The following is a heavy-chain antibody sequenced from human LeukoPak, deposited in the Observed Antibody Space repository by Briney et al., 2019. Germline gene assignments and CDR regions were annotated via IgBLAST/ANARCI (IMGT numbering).Heavy chain of an antibody. V-gene: IGHV3-74*01. D-gene: IGHD3-10*01. CDR1: GFTFSSFW. J-gene: IGHJ4*02. CDR3: AKGSGSGTHLPSARFDY. Sequence: GGSLRLSCAASGFTFSSFWMHWVRQAPGKGLVWVSRISSDGSTTSYADSVKGRFTISRDNSKNTMYVQMNSLRDDDTAVYFCAKGSGSGTHLPSARFDYWGQGTTVTVSS. CDR2: ISSDGSTT.